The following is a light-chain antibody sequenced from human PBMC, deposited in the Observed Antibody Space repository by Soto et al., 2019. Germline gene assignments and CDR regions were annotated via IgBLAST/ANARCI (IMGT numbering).Light chain of an antibody. J-gene: IGLJ2*01. CDR1: SSDVGGHNY. CDR2: EVT. V-gene: IGLV2-14*01. Sequence: QSVLTQPASVSGSPGQSITISCIGTSSDVGGHNYVSWYQQHPGKAPKLMIYEVTNRPSGVSNRFSGSKSGNTASLTISGLQAEDEADYYCSSYSSSSTLVFGGGTQLTVL. CDR3: SSYSSSSTLV.